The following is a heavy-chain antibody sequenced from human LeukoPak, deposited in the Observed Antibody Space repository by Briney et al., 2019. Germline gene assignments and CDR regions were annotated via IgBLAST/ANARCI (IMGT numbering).Heavy chain of an antibody. V-gene: IGHV3-11*06. CDR2: ISSSSSYT. CDR1: GFTFSDYY. J-gene: IGHJ4*02. CDR3: ARGYIVATIDY. Sequence: PGGSLRLSCAASGFTFSDYYMSWIRQAPGKGLEWVSYISSSSSYTNYADSVKGRFTISRDNAKNSLYLQMNSLRAEDTAVYCCARGYIVATIDYWGQGTLVTVSS. D-gene: IGHD5-12*01.